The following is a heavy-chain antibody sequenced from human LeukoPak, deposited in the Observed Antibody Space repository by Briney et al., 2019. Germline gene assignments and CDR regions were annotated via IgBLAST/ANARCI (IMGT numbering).Heavy chain of an antibody. Sequence: GGSLRLSCAASGFTFRRYGMSWVRQAPGKGLEWVSAISGSGGGSTYYADSVKGRFTISRDNSKNTLYLQMNSLRADDTAVYYCATRDNWLLLSYYFDYWGQGTLVTVSS. CDR1: GFTFRRYG. J-gene: IGHJ4*02. V-gene: IGHV3-23*01. CDR2: ISGSGGGST. D-gene: IGHD1-1*01. CDR3: ATRDNWLLLSYYFDY.